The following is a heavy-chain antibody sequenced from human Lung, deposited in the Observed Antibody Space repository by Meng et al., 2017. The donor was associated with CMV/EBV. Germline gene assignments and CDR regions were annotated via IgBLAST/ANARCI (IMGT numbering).Heavy chain of an antibody. J-gene: IGHJ4*02. D-gene: IGHD2-2*01. Sequence: GESLKISCAASGFTFSSYAMSWVRQAPGKGLEWVSVIYSGGSSTYYADSVKGRFTISRDNSKNTLYLQMNSLRAEDTAVYYCAKVRGCCSSTSCSLLHYWGQGTXVTVSS. CDR1: GFTFSSYA. CDR3: AKVRGCCSSTSCSLLHY. V-gene: IGHV3-23*03. CDR2: IYSGGSST.